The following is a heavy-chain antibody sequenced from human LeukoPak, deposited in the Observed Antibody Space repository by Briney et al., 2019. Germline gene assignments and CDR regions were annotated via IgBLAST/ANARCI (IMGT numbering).Heavy chain of an antibody. Sequence: SETLSLTCTVSGGSISSYYWGWIRQPPGKGLEWIGSIYHSGSTYYNPSLKSRVTISVDTSKNQFSLKLSSVTAADTAVYYCASGPYYSSGWYRTGYMDVWGKGTTVTVSS. CDR2: IYHSGST. CDR1: GGSISSYY. CDR3: ASGPYYSSGWYRTGYMDV. V-gene: IGHV4-38-2*02. D-gene: IGHD6-19*01. J-gene: IGHJ6*03.